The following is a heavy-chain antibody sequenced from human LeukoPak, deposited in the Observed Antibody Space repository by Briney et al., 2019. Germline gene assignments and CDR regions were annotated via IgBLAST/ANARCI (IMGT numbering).Heavy chain of an antibody. V-gene: IGHV3-23*01. J-gene: IGHJ6*03. Sequence: GGSLRLSSAASGFTFSSYGMSWVRQAPGKGLEWVSAISGSGGSTYYADSVKGRFTISRDNSKNTLYLQTNSLRAEDTAVYYCARDHRTYYDILTGYYYYYYYMDVWGKGTTVTVSS. CDR1: GFTFSSYG. CDR3: ARDHRTYYDILTGYYYYYYYMDV. D-gene: IGHD3-9*01. CDR2: ISGSGGST.